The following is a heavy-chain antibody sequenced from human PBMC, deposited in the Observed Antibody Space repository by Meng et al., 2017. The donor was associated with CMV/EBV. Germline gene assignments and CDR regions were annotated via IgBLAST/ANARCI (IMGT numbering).Heavy chain of an antibody. CDR2: IYYSGNT. J-gene: IGHJ4*02. CDR1: GGSISSYY. CDR3: ARSEQLLVYLY. V-gene: IGHV4-59*01. D-gene: IGHD6-13*01. Sequence: GSLRLSCTVSGGSISSYYWSWIRQPPGKGLEWIGYIYYSGNTDYNPSLKSRVTISLDTSKNQFSLKLSSVTAADTAIYYCARSEQLLVYLYWGQGTLVTVSS.